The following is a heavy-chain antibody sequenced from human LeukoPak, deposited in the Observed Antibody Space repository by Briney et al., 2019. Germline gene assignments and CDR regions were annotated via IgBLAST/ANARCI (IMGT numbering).Heavy chain of an antibody. V-gene: IGHV4-38-2*02. CDR1: GYSFSSSCY. J-gene: IGHJ4*02. D-gene: IGHD2-2*01. CDR3: AKVRGYCSSTICYRYYFDY. Sequence: SETLSLICTVSGYSFSSSCYWGCIRRPPAKGREWIGTIYHSGSTYYNPSLKSRVTISVDTSKNQFSLKLTSVTGADTAVYYCAKVRGYCSSTICYRYYFDYWGQGTLVTVSS. CDR2: IYHSGST.